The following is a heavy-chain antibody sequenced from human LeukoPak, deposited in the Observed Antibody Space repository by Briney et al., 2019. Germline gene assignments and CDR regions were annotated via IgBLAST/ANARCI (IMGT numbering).Heavy chain of an antibody. CDR3: ATEVDILTGYFLNFDY. CDR2: MNPNSGNT. V-gene: IGHV1-8*01. J-gene: IGHJ4*02. D-gene: IGHD3-9*01. CDR1: GYTFTSYD. Sequence: GASVKVSCKASGYTFTSYDINWVRQATGQGLEWMGWMNPNSGNTGYAQKFQGRVTMTEDTSIDTAYMELSSLRSEDTAVYYCATEVDILTGYFLNFDYWGQGTLVTGSS.